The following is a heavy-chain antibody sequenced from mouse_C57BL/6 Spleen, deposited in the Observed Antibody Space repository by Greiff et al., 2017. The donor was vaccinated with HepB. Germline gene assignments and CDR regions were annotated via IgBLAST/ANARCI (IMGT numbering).Heavy chain of an antibody. J-gene: IGHJ1*03. D-gene: IGHD2-1*01. CDR3: ARGYGNYGYFDV. CDR2: ISDGGGST. Sequence: EVMLVESGGGLVKPGGSLKLSCAASGFTFSSYAMSWVRQTPEKRLEWVATISDGGGSTYYPDTVKGRFTISRDNAKNTLYLQMSRLKSEDTAMYYCARGYGNYGYFDVWGTGTTVTVSS. CDR1: GFTFSSYA. V-gene: IGHV5-4*03.